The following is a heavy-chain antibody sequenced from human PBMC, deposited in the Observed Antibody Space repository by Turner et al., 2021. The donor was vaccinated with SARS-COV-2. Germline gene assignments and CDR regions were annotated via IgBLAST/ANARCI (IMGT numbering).Heavy chain of an antibody. CDR3: ARTLPYGDYHDY. CDR2: VYSGGST. CDR1: VFTVSSND. D-gene: IGHD4-17*01. V-gene: IGHV3-66*01. J-gene: IGHJ4*02. Sequence: EVQLVESGGGLVQPGGSLRLSCAASVFTVSSNDMSWVRQAPGKGLEWVSVVYSGGSTYYADSVKGRFTISRDNSKNTLYLQMNSLRAEDTAVYYCARTLPYGDYHDYWGQGTLVTVSS.